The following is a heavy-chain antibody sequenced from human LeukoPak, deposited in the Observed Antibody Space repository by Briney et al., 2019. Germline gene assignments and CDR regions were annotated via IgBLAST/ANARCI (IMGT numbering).Heavy chain of an antibody. Sequence: SETLSLTCTVSGGSISSSSYYWGWIRQPPGKGLEWIGSIYYSGSTYYNPSLKSRVTISVDTSKNQFSLKLSSVTAADTAVYYCARLDPVWLHFDYWGQGTLVTVSS. D-gene: IGHD5-18*01. CDR2: IYYSGST. J-gene: IGHJ4*02. V-gene: IGHV4-39*01. CDR3: ARLDPVWLHFDY. CDR1: GGSISSSSYY.